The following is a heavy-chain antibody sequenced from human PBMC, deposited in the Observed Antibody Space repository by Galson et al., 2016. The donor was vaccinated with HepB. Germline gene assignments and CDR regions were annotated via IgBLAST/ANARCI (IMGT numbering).Heavy chain of an antibody. D-gene: IGHD1-26*01. CDR1: GFTFNSHW. CDR2: IKEDGSQK. J-gene: IGHJ3*02. V-gene: IGHV3-7*04. Sequence: SLRLSCAVSGFTFNSHWMTWIRQALGQGLEWVAKIKEDGSQKYYVDSVQGRFTISRDNAKNSLYLQMNSLRAEDTAVYYCARAGGVANGYALDIWGQGTMVSVSS. CDR3: ARAGGVANGYALDI.